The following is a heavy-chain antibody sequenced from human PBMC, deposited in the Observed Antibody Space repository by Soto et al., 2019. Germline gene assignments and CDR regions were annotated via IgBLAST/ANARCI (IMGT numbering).Heavy chain of an antibody. V-gene: IGHV3-21*01. D-gene: IGHD6-19*01. CDR1: GFTFNTYT. CDR3: ARDLSSGWLLRAFDI. J-gene: IGHJ3*02. CDR2: IIGSSAFV. Sequence: GGSLRLSCTASGFTFNTYTLNWVRQAPGRGLEWVSSIIGSSAFVYYADSVKGRFTVSRDNANNSLYLQMNSLRAEDTAIYYCARDLSSGWLLRAFDIWGQGTVVTVSS.